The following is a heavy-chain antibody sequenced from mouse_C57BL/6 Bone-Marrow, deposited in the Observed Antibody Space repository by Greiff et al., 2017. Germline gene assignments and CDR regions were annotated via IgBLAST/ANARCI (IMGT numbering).Heavy chain of an antibody. D-gene: IGHD2-4*01. CDR1: GFSLTSYG. CDR2: IWRGGST. CDR3: AKTHPLYYDYDDAMDY. J-gene: IGHJ4*01. V-gene: IGHV2-5*01. Sequence: QVQLKESGPGLVQPSQSLSITCTVSGFSLTSYGVHWVRQSPGTGLEWLGVIWRGGSTDYNAAFMSRLSITKDNSKSQVFFKMNSLQADDTAIYYCAKTHPLYYDYDDAMDYWGQGTSVTVSS.